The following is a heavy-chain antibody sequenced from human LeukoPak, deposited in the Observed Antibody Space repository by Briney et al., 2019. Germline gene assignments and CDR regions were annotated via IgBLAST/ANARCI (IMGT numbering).Heavy chain of an antibody. CDR1: GFTFSSYW. CDR2: INHNGNVN. V-gene: IGHV3-7*03. Sequence: GGSLRLSRAASGFTFSSYWMNWARQAPGKGLEWVASINHNGNVNYYVDSVKGRFTISRDNAKNSLYLQMNSLRAEDTAVFYCARDQYDTWSRRGNFDSWGQGTLVIVSS. J-gene: IGHJ4*02. CDR3: ARDQYDTWSRRGNFDS. D-gene: IGHD3-3*01.